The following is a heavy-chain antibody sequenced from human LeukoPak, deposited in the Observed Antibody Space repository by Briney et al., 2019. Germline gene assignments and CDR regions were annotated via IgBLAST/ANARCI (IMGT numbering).Heavy chain of an antibody. J-gene: IGHJ4*02. D-gene: IGHD6-13*01. V-gene: IGHV3-23*01. CDR2: ISGSGGST. Sequence: GGSLRLSCAASEFTFSNFWMSWVRQAPGKGLEWVSAISGSGGSTYYADSVKGRFTISRDNSKNTLYLQMNSLRAEDTAVYYCAKKRAYSSSWPSFDYWGQGTLVTVSS. CDR1: EFTFSNFW. CDR3: AKKRAYSSSWPSFDY.